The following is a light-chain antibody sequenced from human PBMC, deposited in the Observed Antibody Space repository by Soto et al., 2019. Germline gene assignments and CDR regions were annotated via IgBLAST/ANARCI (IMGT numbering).Light chain of an antibody. V-gene: IGKV3D-15*01. CDR2: GAS. Sequence: EIVMTQSPPTLSVSPGERATLSCRASQSVNSNLAWYQQKPGQAPRLLIYGASTRATGIPDRFSGSGSGTDFTLTISRLEPEDFAVYYCQQYYDWLLTFGGGTKVDIK. CDR1: QSVNSN. J-gene: IGKJ4*01. CDR3: QQYYDWLLT.